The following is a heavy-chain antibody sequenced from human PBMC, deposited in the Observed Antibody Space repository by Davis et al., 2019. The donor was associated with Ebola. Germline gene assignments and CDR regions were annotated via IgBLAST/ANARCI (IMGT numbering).Heavy chain of an antibody. V-gene: IGHV3-53*01. J-gene: IGHJ5*02. CDR3: AMPVDTAVLTGWFDA. CDR2: VSYTGDRT. CDR1: GFIVSDKY. Sequence: GGSLRLSCVVSGFIVSDKYMSWVRQAPGKGLEWVSAVSYTGDRTYYADSVKGRFTVSRDNSKNTLYLQMNSLRAEDTAVYYCAMPVDTAVLTGWFDAWGQGTLVTVSS. D-gene: IGHD5-18*01.